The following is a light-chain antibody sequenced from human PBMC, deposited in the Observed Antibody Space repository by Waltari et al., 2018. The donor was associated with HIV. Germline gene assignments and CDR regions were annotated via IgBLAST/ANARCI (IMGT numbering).Light chain of an antibody. CDR1: QSVGSN. J-gene: IGKJ1*01. CDR2: GAS. CDR3: QQYNKWPPWT. Sequence: EIVMTQSPATLSVSPGERATLSFRASQSVGSNLAWYQQKPGQAPRLLIYGASTRATGSPARFSGSGSGTEFTLTISSLQSEDFAVYYCQQYNKWPPWTFGQGTKVEIK. V-gene: IGKV3-15*01.